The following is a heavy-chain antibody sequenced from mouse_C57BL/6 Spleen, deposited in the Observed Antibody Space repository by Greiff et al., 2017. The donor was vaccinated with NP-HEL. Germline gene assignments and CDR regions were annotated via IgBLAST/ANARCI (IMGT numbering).Heavy chain of an antibody. D-gene: IGHD2-4*01. Sequence: EVQLQESGPELVKPGASVKISCKASGYSFTGYYMNWVKQSPEKSLEWIGEINPSTGGTTYNQKFKAKATLTVDKSSSTAYMQLKSLTSEDSAVYYCARERLRRYFDVWGTGTTVTVSS. CDR3: ARERLRRYFDV. J-gene: IGHJ1*03. CDR1: GYSFTGYY. CDR2: INPSTGGT. V-gene: IGHV1-42*01.